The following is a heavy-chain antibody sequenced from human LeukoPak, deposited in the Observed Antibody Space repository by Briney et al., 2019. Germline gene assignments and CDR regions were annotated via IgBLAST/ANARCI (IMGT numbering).Heavy chain of an antibody. CDR2: ISSSSSYI. V-gene: IGHV3-21*01. D-gene: IGHD3-22*01. J-gene: IGHJ4*02. Sequence: RGSLRLSCAASGFTFSSYSMNWVRQAPGKGLEWVSSISSSSSYIYYADSVKGRFTISRDNAKNSLYLQMNSLRAEDTAVYYCTRGYYYDSSGLPSDYWGQGTLVTVSS. CDR3: TRGYYYDSSGLPSDY. CDR1: GFTFSSYS.